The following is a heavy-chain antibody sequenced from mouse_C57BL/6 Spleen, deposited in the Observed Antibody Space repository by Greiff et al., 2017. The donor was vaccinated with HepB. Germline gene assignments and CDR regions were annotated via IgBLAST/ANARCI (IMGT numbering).Heavy chain of an antibody. CDR2: IYPSDSET. CDR3: AREGDSPFAY. J-gene: IGHJ3*01. CDR1: GYTFTSYW. D-gene: IGHD3-2*01. V-gene: IGHV1-61*01. Sequence: QVQLQQPGAELVRPRSSVKLSCKASGYTFTSYWMDWVKQRPGQGLEWIGNIYPSDSETHYNQKFKDKATLTVDKSSSTAYMQLSSLTSEDSAVYYCAREGDSPFAYWGQGTLVTVSA.